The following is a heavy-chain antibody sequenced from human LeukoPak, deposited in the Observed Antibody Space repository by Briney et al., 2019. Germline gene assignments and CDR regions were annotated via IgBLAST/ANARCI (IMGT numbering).Heavy chain of an antibody. J-gene: IGHJ4*02. CDR1: GFTFSSYA. CDR2: ISDSGGST. Sequence: GGSLRLSCAASGFTFSSYAMSWVRQAPGKGLEWVSGISDSGGSTNYAASVKGRFTISRDNSKDTLYLQMNSLRAEDTAVYYCAKVPMIVVVIGYFDYWGQGTLVTVSS. D-gene: IGHD3-22*01. CDR3: AKVPMIVVVIGYFDY. V-gene: IGHV3-23*01.